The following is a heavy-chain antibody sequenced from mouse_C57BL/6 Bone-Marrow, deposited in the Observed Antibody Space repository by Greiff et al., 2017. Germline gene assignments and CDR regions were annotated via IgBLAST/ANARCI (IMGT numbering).Heavy chain of an antibody. CDR2: IYPGNSDT. CDR1: GYTFTSYW. J-gene: IGHJ4*01. CDR3: TRTVTTVVGEYAMDY. V-gene: IGHV1-5*01. D-gene: IGHD1-1*01. Sequence: VQLKESGTVLARPGASVKMSCKTSGYTFTSYWMHWVKQRPGQGLEWIGAIYPGNSDTSYNQKFKGKAKLTAVTSASTAYMELSSLTNEDSAVYYCTRTVTTVVGEYAMDYWGQGTSVTVSS.